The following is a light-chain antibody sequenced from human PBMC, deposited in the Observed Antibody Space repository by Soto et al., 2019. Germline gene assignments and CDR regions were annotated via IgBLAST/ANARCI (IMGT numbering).Light chain of an antibody. CDR3: GSDTSRSTLLFV. CDR1: SSDVGAYDH. Sequence: QSALTQPASVSGSPGQSITISCSGTSSDVGAYDHVSWYQQHPGKAPKLMIYDVSNRPSGISNRFSGSRSGNTASLTISGLQAEDEAEYYCGSDTSRSTLLFVFGGGTKVTVL. CDR2: DVS. J-gene: IGLJ1*01. V-gene: IGLV2-14*01.